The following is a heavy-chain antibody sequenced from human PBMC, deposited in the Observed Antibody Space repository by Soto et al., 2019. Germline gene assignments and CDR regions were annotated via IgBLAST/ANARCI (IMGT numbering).Heavy chain of an antibody. CDR1: GFTFSSYG. Sequence: QVQLVESGGGVVQPGRPLRLSCAASGFTFSSYGMHWVRQAPGKGLEWVAVISYDGSNKYYEDSVKGRFTISRDNSKNTLYLQMNSLRAEVTAVYYCAPQLFGDLGGVDYWGQGTLVTVSS. CDR2: ISYDGSNK. CDR3: APQLFGDLGGVDY. D-gene: IGHD3-10*01. J-gene: IGHJ4*02. V-gene: IGHV3-30*03.